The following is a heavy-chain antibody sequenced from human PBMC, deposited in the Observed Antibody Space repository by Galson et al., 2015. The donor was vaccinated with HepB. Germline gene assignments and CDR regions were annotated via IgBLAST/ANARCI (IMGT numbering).Heavy chain of an antibody. CDR3: ARDSWERRSGFDT. V-gene: IGHV3-33*01. Sequence: SLRLSCAGSGFPFSSYGLHWVRQAPGKGLEWVALIWYDGTIQYYADSVRGRFTISRDNSKNTLFLQMNRLRAEDTAVYYCARDSWERRSGFDTWGQGTLVTVSS. J-gene: IGHJ4*02. CDR2: IWYDGTIQ. D-gene: IGHD1-26*01. CDR1: GFPFSSYG.